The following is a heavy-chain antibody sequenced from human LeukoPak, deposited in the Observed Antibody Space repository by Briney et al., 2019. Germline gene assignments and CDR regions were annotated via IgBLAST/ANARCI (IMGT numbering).Heavy chain of an antibody. Sequence: GGSLRLSCAASGFSFSSYGIHWVRQAPGKGLEWVAVISHEGSYQNYADSVKGRFTISRDNSKNMVFLQMNSLRGEDTAVYYCARPGEQWQVLDYWGQGTLVTVSS. V-gene: IGHV3-30*03. J-gene: IGHJ4*02. CDR3: ARPGEQWQVLDY. D-gene: IGHD6-19*01. CDR2: ISHEGSYQ. CDR1: GFSFSSYG.